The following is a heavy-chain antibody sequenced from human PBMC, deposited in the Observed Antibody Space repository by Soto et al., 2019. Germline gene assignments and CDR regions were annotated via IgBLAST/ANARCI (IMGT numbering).Heavy chain of an antibody. Sequence: EVQLVESGGGLVKPGGSLRLSCAASGFTFSSYSMNWVRQAPGKGLEWVSSISSSSSYIYYADSVKGRFTISRDNAKNSLYLQMNSLRAEDTAVYYCARAKYGDYQENNWFDPWGQGTLVTVSS. D-gene: IGHD4-17*01. CDR1: GFTFSSYS. CDR3: ARAKYGDYQENNWFDP. CDR2: ISSSSSYI. J-gene: IGHJ5*02. V-gene: IGHV3-21*01.